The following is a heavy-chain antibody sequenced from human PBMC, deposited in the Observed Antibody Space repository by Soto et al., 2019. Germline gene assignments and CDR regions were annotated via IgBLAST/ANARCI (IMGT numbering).Heavy chain of an antibody. CDR3: AKGLHDFWSGPGH. CDR1: GFTFSRYA. V-gene: IGHV3-23*01. CDR2: ISSTGHSI. J-gene: IGHJ4*02. D-gene: IGHD3-3*01. Sequence: GGSLRLSCAASGFTFSRYAMSWVRQAPGKGLEWVSHISSTGHSIHYADSVKGRFTISRDNSKNTLYLQMKSLRAEDTAIYYCAKGLHDFWSGPGHWGQGTLVTVSS.